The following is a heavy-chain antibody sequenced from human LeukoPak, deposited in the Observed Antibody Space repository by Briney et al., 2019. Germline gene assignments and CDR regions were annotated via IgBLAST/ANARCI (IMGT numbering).Heavy chain of an antibody. CDR2: IIPILGIA. D-gene: IGHD3-3*01. CDR1: GGTFSSYA. V-gene: IGHV1-69*04. CDR3: ARDRWLENDFWSGYYSIGYYYGMDV. J-gene: IGHJ6*02. Sequence: SVNVSRKASGGTFSSYAISWVRQAPGQGLEWMGRIIPILGIANYAQKFQGRVTITADKSTSTAYMELSSLRSEDTAVYYCARDRWLENDFWSGYYSIGYYYGMDVWGQGTTVTVSS.